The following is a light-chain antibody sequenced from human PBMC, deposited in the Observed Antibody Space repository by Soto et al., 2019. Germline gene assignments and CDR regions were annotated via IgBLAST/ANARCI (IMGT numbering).Light chain of an antibody. CDR3: QQSYSTPPT. CDR1: QSISRY. Sequence: DIQMTQSPSSLSASVVDRVTITCRASQSISRYLKWYQQKPGKAPKLLIYAASSLQSGVPSRFSGSGSGTDFTLTISSLQPEDFATYYCQQSYSTPPTFSQGTKVEIK. V-gene: IGKV1-39*01. J-gene: IGKJ1*01. CDR2: AAS.